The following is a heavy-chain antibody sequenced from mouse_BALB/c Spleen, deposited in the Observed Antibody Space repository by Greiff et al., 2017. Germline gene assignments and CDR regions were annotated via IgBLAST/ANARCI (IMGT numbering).Heavy chain of an antibody. J-gene: IGHJ2*01. V-gene: IGHV14-3*02. Sequence: EVQLQQSGAELVKPGASVKLSCTASGFNIKDTYMHWVKQRPEQGLEWIGRIDPANGNTKYDPKFQGKATITADTSSNTAYLQLSSLTSEDTAVYYCAGREWDYGFDYWGQGTTLTVSS. CDR3: AGREWDYGFDY. CDR1: GFNIKDTY. D-gene: IGHD2-4*01. CDR2: IDPANGNT.